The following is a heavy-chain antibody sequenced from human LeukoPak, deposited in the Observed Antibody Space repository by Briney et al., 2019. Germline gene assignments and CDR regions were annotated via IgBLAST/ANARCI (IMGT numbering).Heavy chain of an antibody. V-gene: IGHV3-23*01. Sequence: GGSLRLSCAASGFTFSDYAMSWVRQAPGKGLEWVSGISGSGGSTYYADSVKGRFTISRDISKNTLYLQMNSLRAKDTAVYYCAKVFSSGWYYAPADYFDYWGQGTLVTVSS. J-gene: IGHJ4*02. CDR3: AKVFSSGWYYAPADYFDY. D-gene: IGHD6-19*01. CDR2: ISGSGGST. CDR1: GFTFSDYA.